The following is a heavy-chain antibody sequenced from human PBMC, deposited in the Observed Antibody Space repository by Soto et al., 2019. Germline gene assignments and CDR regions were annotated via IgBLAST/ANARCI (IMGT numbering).Heavy chain of an antibody. CDR1: GGSISEKY. CDR3: VASLAASGLNWLDP. D-gene: IGHD6-13*01. Sequence: ADTLSLTCNVCGGSISEKYWHLVRHPPGKGLEWIGLIFANGHTDYNPSLKSRVTMSVDASKNQFSLRLTSMTAADTAVYYCVASLAASGLNWLDPWGRGTLVTVSS. V-gene: IGHV4-4*07. CDR2: IFANGHT. J-gene: IGHJ5*02.